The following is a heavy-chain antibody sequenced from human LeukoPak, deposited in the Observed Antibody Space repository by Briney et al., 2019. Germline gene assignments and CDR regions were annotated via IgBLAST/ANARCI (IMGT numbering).Heavy chain of an antibody. D-gene: IGHD1-7*01. CDR1: GFTFGGYW. CDR2: INGDERSR. J-gene: IGHJ4*02. V-gene: IGHV3-74*01. CDR3: ARDRAERNWTYHTLFDS. Sequence: PGGSLRLSCEVSGFTFGGYWMHWVRQPPGKGLVWVSRINGDERSRAYADSVKGRFTISRDNSKNTLYLQMNSLRVEDTGTYYCARDRAERNWTYHTLFDSWGQGTPVIVSS.